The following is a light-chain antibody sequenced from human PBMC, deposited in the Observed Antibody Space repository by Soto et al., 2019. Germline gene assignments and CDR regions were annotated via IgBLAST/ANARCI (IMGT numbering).Light chain of an antibody. Sequence: ESVLTQSPGTLSLSPGERATLSCRASQSVSIKLAWYQQKPGQAPRLLIYDTSTRATGIPARFSGSGSGTDFTLTISRLEPEDFAVYYCQQYGSSKTFGQGTKV. J-gene: IGKJ1*01. CDR2: DTS. V-gene: IGKV3-20*01. CDR1: QSVSIK. CDR3: QQYGSSKT.